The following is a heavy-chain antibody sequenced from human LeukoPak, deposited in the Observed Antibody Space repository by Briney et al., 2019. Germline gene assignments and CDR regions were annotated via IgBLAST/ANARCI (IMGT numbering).Heavy chain of an antibody. CDR3: ARVGDYAEYAPDY. CDR2: ISSTSRYT. Sequence: GGSLTLTCAVSGITFSSHNLDWFRQAPGKGLEWVSSISSTSRYTYYADSLKGRFTISRDNARNSMYLQVDSLRAEDTAIYYCARVGDYAEYAPDYWGRGTLVSVSS. CDR1: GITFSSHN. V-gene: IGHV3-21*06. J-gene: IGHJ4*02. D-gene: IGHD3-16*01.